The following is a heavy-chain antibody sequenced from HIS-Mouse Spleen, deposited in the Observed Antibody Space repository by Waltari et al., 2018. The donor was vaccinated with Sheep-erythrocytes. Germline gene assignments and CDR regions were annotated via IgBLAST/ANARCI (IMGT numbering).Heavy chain of an antibody. Sequence: KGLEGVSSISSSSSYIYYADSVKGRFTISRDNAKNSLYLQMNSLRAEDTAVYYCARVASGATFDYWGQGTLVTVSS. D-gene: IGHD1-26*01. J-gene: IGHJ4*02. V-gene: IGHV3-21*01. CDR2: ISSSSSYI. CDR3: ARVASGATFDY.